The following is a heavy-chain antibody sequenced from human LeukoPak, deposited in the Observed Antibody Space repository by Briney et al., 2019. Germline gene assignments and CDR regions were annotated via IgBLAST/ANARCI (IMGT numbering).Heavy chain of an antibody. CDR3: VRGQWGVDY. J-gene: IGHJ4*02. V-gene: IGHV3-7*01. CDR1: GFILSNYW. Sequence: PGGSLRLSCVGSGFILSNYWMSWVRQAPGKGLEWVANIKEDGSDKYYVDSVKGRFTISRDNAKNSLYLQANSLRVEDTAVYHCVRGQWGVDYWGQGTLVTVSS. CDR2: IKEDGSDK. D-gene: IGHD3-10*01.